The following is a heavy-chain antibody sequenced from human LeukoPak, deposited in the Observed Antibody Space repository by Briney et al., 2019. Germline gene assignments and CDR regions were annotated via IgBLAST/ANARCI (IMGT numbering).Heavy chain of an antibody. V-gene: IGHV1-46*01. Sequence: ASVKVSCKASGYTFTSYYIHWVRQAPGQGLEWMGMISPNGGRTSYAQKFQGTVTMTRDTSTSTVYMELSSLRSEDTAVYYCVRGWFRYFDPDDCWGQGTLVTVSS. J-gene: IGHJ4*02. CDR3: VRGWFRYFDPDDC. D-gene: IGHD3-9*01. CDR2: ISPNGGRT. CDR1: GYTFTSYY.